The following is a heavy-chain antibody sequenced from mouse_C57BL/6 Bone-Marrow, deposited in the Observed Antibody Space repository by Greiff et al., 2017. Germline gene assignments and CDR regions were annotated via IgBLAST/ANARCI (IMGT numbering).Heavy chain of an antibody. D-gene: IGHD2-12*01. CDR1: GYTFTSYW. CDR2: IYPGSGST. Sequence: VQLQQSGAELVKPGASVKMSCKASGYTFTSYWITWVKQRPGQGLEWIGEIYPGSGSTKYNEKFKSKATLTVDKSSSTAYIQLSSLTSEASAVYYCAKPYDSDYWYFDVWGTGTTVTVSS. CDR3: AKPYDSDYWYFDV. J-gene: IGHJ1*03. V-gene: IGHV1-55*01.